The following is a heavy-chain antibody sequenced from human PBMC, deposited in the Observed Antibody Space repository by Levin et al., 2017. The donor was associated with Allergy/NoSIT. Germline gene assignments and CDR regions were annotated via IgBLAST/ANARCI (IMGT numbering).Heavy chain of an antibody. CDR2: IIPIHETT. J-gene: IGHJ3*02. Sequence: AASVKVSCKASGGTFSSFAISWVRQVPGQGLEWMGGIIPIHETTNYAQKFQGRVTIIADESTSTAYMELSSLRSEDTAVYYCARGLGKASKGFDIWGQGTMVTVSS. CDR3: ARGLGKASKGFDI. CDR1: GGTFSSFA. V-gene: IGHV1-69*13. D-gene: IGHD3-10*01.